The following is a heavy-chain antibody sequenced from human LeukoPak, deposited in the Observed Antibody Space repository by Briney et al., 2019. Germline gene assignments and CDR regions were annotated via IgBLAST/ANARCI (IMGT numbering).Heavy chain of an antibody. J-gene: IGHJ5*02. Sequence: SETLSLTCAVYGGSFSGYYWSWIRQPPGKGLEWIGSIYHSGSTYYNPSLKSRVTISVDTSKNQFSLKLSSVTAADTAVYYCARDKRATVVTSFGWFDPWGQGTLVTVSS. CDR2: IYHSGST. V-gene: IGHV4-34*01. CDR3: ARDKRATVVTSFGWFDP. D-gene: IGHD4-23*01. CDR1: GGSFSGYY.